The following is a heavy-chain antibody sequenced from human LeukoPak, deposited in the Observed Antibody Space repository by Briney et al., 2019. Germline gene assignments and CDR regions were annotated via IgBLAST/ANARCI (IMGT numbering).Heavy chain of an antibody. CDR3: AREGYSSSWYVY. CDR1: GFTFSSYA. Sequence: GGSLRLSCAASGFTFSSYAMHWVRQAPGKGLEWVAVISYDGSNKYYADSVKGRFTISRDNSKNTLYLQKNSLRAEDTAVYYCAREGYSSSWYVYWGQGTLVTVSS. V-gene: IGHV3-30*01. CDR2: ISYDGSNK. J-gene: IGHJ4*02. D-gene: IGHD6-13*01.